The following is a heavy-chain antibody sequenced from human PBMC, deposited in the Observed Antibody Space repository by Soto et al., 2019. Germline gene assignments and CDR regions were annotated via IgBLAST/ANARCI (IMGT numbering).Heavy chain of an antibody. CDR1: GGSISSYY. J-gene: IGHJ4*02. CDR2: IYYSGST. V-gene: IGHV4-59*01. D-gene: IGHD2-2*01. CDR3: ATSSTSSLASDY. Sequence: SETLSLTCTVSGGSISSYYWSWIRQPPGKGLEWIGYIYYSGSTNYNPSLKSRVTISVDTSKKKFSLKLSSVTAADTAVYYCATSSTSSLASDYWGQGTLVTVST.